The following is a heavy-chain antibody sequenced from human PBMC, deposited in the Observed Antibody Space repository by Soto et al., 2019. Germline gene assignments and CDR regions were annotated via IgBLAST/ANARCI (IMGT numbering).Heavy chain of an antibody. CDR3: AKDRMVRGVIILIYMDV. Sequence: GGSRRLSCAASGFTFSSYAMSWVRQAPGKGLEWVSAISGSGGSTYYADSVKGRFTISRDNSKNTLYLQMNSLRAEDTAVYYCAKDRMVRGVIILIYMDVWGKGTTVTVSS. D-gene: IGHD3-10*01. V-gene: IGHV3-23*01. CDR2: ISGSGGST. CDR1: GFTFSSYA. J-gene: IGHJ6*03.